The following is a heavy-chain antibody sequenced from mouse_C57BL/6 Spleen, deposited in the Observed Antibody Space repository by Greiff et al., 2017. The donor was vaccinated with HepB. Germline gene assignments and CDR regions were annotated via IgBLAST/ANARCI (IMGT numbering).Heavy chain of an antibody. D-gene: IGHD1-1*01. J-gene: IGHJ3*01. V-gene: IGHV14-3*01. Sequence: VQLKESVAELVRPGASVKLSCTASGFNIKNTYMHWVKQRPKQGLEWIGRIDPANGNTKYAPKFQGKATITADTSSNTAYLQLSSLTSEDTAIYYCSRSRYYGSSEDWFAYWGQGTLVTVSA. CDR3: SRSRYYGSSEDWFAY. CDR1: GFNIKNTY. CDR2: IDPANGNT.